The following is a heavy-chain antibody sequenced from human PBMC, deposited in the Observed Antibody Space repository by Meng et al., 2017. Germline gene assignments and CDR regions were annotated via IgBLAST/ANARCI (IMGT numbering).Heavy chain of an antibody. CDR2: IYHSGST. J-gene: IGHJ4*02. CDR3: ARGGIAVAGTFDY. V-gene: IGHV4-38-2*02. Sequence: SETLSLTCTVSGYSISSGYYWGWIRQPPGKGLEWIGSIYHSGSTYYNPSLKSRVTISVDTSKNQFSLKLSSVTAADTAVYYCARGGIAVAGTFDYWGQGTLVTVSS. D-gene: IGHD6-19*01. CDR1: GYSISSGYY.